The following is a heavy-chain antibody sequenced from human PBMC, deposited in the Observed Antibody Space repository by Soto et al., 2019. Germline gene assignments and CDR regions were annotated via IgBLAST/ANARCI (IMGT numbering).Heavy chain of an antibody. V-gene: IGHV1-8*01. CDR2: MNPNSGNT. CDR1: GYTFTSYD. J-gene: IGHJ5*02. Sequence: QVQLVQSGAEVKKPGASVKVSCKASGYTFTSYDINWVRQATGQGLEYLGWMNPNSGNTGYVQKFQGRVTMTRDTSISTAYMELSSLRSEDTAVYYCARGINYGDYSRWFGPWGQGTLVTVSS. D-gene: IGHD4-17*01. CDR3: ARGINYGDYSRWFGP.